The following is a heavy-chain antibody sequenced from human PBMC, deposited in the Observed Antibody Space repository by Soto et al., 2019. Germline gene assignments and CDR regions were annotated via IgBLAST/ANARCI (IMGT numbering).Heavy chain of an antibody. CDR3: ARGPRYCSSTSCFSGVTWFDP. CDR1: GYTFTSYG. D-gene: IGHD2-2*01. CDR2: ISSYNGNT. V-gene: IGHV1-18*04. Sequence: QVQLVQSGAEVKKPGASVKVSCKASGYTFTSYGISWVRQAPGQGLEWMGWISSYNGNTNYAQKVQGRVTMTTDTSTSTTYMELRSVRSDATDVYYCARGPRYCSSTSCFSGVTWFDPWGQGTLVTVSS. J-gene: IGHJ5*02.